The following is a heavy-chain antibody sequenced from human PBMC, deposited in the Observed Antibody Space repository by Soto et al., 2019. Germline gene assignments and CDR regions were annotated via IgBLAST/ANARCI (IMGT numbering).Heavy chain of an antibody. CDR1: GYTFTSYD. CDR3: ARVEVTTRTDYYYYIDV. CDR2: MNPNSGNT. D-gene: IGHD4-4*01. Sequence: GASVKVSCKASGYTFTSYDINWVRQATGQGLEWMGWMNPNSGNTGYAQKFQGRVTMTRNTSISTAYMELSSLRSEDTAVYYCARVEVTTRTDYYYYIDVWGKGTTVTVSS. V-gene: IGHV1-8*01. J-gene: IGHJ6*03.